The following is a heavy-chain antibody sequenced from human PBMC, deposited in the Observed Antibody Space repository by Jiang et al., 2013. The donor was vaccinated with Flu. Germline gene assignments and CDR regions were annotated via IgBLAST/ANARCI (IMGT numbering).Heavy chain of an antibody. CDR2: IYYSGST. D-gene: IGHD6-19*01. CDR3: ARLSGWEGAFSLDY. V-gene: IGHV4-39*01. Sequence: GPGLVKPSETLSLTCTVSGGSISSSSHYWGWIRQPPGKGLEWIGSIYYSGSTYYNPSLKSRVTVSVDTSKSQVSLKLNSVTAADTAVYFCARLSGWEGAFSLDYWGQGNPGHRLL. CDR1: GGSISSSSHY. J-gene: IGHJ4*02.